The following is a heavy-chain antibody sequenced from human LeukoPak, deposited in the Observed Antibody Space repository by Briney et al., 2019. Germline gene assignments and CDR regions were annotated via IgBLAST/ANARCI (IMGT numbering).Heavy chain of an antibody. CDR1: GGSISSYY. CDR2: IYYSGST. D-gene: IGHD3-22*01. Sequence: PSETLSLTCTVSGGSISSYYWSWIRQPPGKGLEWIGYIYYSGSTNYNPSLKSRVTISVDTSKNQFSLKLSSVTAADTAVYYCARESDYYDSSGYYFDYWGRGTLVTVSS. CDR3: ARESDYYDSSGYYFDY. V-gene: IGHV4-59*01. J-gene: IGHJ4*02.